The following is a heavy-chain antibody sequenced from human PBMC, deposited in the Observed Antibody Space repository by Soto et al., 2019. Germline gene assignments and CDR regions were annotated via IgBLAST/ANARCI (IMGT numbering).Heavy chain of an antibody. J-gene: IGHJ3*02. CDR2: IKEDGSEK. CDR1: RFTFSGYW. CDR3: ARGARI. V-gene: IGHV3-7*01. Sequence: GVSLRLSCADSRFTFSGYWMYWVRQAPGKGLEWVANIKEDGSEKNYVDSVRGRFTISRDNAKNSLYLQMNSLRAEDTAVYYRARGARIWGQGTMVPVSS.